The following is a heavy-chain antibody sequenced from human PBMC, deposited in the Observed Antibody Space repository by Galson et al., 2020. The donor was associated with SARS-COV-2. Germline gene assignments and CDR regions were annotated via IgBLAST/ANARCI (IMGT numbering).Heavy chain of an antibody. D-gene: IGHD6-19*01. CDR1: GYTLIELS. V-gene: IGHV1-24*01. CDR3: ATSIAVAGTMKEYYYYYGMDV. J-gene: IGHJ6*02. CDR2: FDPEDGET. Sequence: ASVKVSCKVSGYTLIELSMHWVRQAPGKGLEWMGGFDPEDGETIYAQKFQGRVTMTEDTSTDTAYMELSSLRSEDTAVYYCATSIAVAGTMKEYYYYYGMDVWGQGTTVTVSS.